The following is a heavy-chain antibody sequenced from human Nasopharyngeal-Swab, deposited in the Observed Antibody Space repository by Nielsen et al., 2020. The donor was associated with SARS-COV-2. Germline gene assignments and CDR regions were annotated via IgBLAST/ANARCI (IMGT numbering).Heavy chain of an antibody. V-gene: IGHV3-30*02. CDR3: AKDHKMDSGGGVGYMDV. CDR2: IRYDGFNQ. D-gene: IGHD3-16*01. Sequence: GESLKISCAASGFTFSSYGMHWVRQAPGTGLEWVAFIRYDGFNQHYADSVKGRFTISRDSFKNTLYLQLNSLRAEDTAVYYCAKDHKMDSGGGVGYMDVWGNGTTVTVSS. J-gene: IGHJ6*03. CDR1: GFTFSSYG.